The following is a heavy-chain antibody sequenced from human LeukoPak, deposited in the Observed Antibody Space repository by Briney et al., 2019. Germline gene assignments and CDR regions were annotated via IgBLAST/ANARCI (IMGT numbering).Heavy chain of an antibody. J-gene: IGHJ3*02. Sequence: GASVKVSCKASGYTFTSYGISWVRQAPGQGLEWMGWISAYNGNTNYAQKLQGRVTMTTDTSTSTAYMELRSLRSDDTAVYYCARRRYCSGGSCLLGDAFDIWGQGTMVTVSS. CDR2: ISAYNGNT. D-gene: IGHD2-15*01. CDR3: ARRRYCSGGSCLLGDAFDI. V-gene: IGHV1-18*01. CDR1: GYTFTSYG.